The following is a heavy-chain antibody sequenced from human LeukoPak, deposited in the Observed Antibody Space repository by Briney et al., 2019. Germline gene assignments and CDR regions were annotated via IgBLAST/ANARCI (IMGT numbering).Heavy chain of an antibody. V-gene: IGHV3-30-3*01. Sequence: GGSLRLSCAASGFTFSSYAMHWVRQAPGKGLEWVAGISYDGSNKYYADSVKGRFTISRDNSKNTLYLQMNSLRAEDTAVYYCARDGELVVVTAILDYWGQGTLVTVSS. D-gene: IGHD2-21*02. CDR1: GFTFSSYA. CDR2: ISYDGSNK. J-gene: IGHJ4*02. CDR3: ARDGELVVVTAILDY.